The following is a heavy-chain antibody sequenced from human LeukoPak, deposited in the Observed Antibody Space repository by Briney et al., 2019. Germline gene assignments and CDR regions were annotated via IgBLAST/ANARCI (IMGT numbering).Heavy chain of an antibody. CDR2: IGADGSEK. CDR3: ARGGANRFDH. J-gene: IGHJ4*02. Sequence: GGSLRLSCAASGFTVSSNYMSWVRQAPGKGLEWVGKIGADGSEKYYVDSVKGRFTLSRDNARNSLYLQMNSLRDEDTAVYYCARGGANRFDHWGQGILVAVSS. D-gene: IGHD1-26*01. CDR1: GFTVSSNY. V-gene: IGHV3-7*01.